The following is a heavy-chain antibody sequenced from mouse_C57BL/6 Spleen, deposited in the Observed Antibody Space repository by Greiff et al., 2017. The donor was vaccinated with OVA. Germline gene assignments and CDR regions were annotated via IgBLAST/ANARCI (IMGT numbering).Heavy chain of an antibody. J-gene: IGHJ4*01. CDR1: GYSFTGYY. Sequence: VQLQQSGPELVKPGASVKISCKASGYSFTGYYMNWVKQSPEKSLEWIGEINPSTGGTTYNQKSKAKATLTVDKSSSTAYMQLKSLTSEDSAVYYCARSYYDYDGAMDYWGQGTSVTVSS. CDR2: INPSTGGT. D-gene: IGHD2-4*01. CDR3: ARSYYDYDGAMDY. V-gene: IGHV1-42*01.